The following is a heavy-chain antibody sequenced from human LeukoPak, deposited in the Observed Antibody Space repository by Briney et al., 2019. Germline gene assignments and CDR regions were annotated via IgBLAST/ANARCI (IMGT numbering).Heavy chain of an antibody. CDR3: ARGRRVMTTVTTFDY. Sequence: SETLSLTCAVYGGSFSGYYWSWIRQPPGKGLEWIGEINHSGSTNYNPSLKSRVTISVDTSKNQFSLKLSSVTAADTAVYYCARGRRVMTTVTTFDYWGQGTLVTVSS. V-gene: IGHV4-34*01. CDR1: GGSFSGYY. J-gene: IGHJ4*02. CDR2: INHSGST. D-gene: IGHD4-17*01.